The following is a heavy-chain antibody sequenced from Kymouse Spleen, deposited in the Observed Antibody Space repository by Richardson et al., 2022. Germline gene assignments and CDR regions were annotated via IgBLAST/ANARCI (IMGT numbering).Heavy chain of an antibody. D-gene: IGHD2-2*02. CDR1: GGSISSSSYY. CDR2: IYYSGST. Sequence: QLQLQESGPGLVKPSETLSLTCTVSGGSISSSSYYWGWIRQPPGKGLEWIGSIYYSGSTYYNPSLKSRVTISVDTSKNQFSLKLSSVTAADTAVYYCARHGYCSSTSCYYGWFDPWGQGTLVTVSS. CDR3: ARHGYCSSTSCYYGWFDP. J-gene: IGHJ5*02. V-gene: IGHV4-39*01.